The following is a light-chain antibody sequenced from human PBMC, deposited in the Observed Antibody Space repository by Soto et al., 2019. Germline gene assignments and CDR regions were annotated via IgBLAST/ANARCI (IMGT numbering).Light chain of an antibody. Sequence: QSALTQPASVYGSPGQSIAISCTGTSSDVGGYNYVTWHQQHPGKAPKVMIYDVNNRPSGVSDRFSGSKSGNTASLTISGLQAEDEADYYCSSYTSSTTYVFGTGTKVTVL. CDR1: SSDVGGYNY. V-gene: IGLV2-14*01. CDR2: DVN. J-gene: IGLJ1*01. CDR3: SSYTSSTTYV.